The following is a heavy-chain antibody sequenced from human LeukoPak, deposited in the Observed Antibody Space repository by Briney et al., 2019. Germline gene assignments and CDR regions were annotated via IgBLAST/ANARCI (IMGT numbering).Heavy chain of an antibody. D-gene: IGHD1/OR15-1a*01. CDR1: GFALSSYA. V-gene: IGHV3-23*01. Sequence: PGGSLRLSCAASGFALSSYAMSWVRQAPGKGLEWVSATSSSDAGTYHAESVRGRFTISRDNAKNSLYLQMNSLRAEDTAVYYCARVRTPRWGFDYWGQGTLVTVSS. J-gene: IGHJ4*02. CDR2: TSSSDAGT. CDR3: ARVRTPRWGFDY.